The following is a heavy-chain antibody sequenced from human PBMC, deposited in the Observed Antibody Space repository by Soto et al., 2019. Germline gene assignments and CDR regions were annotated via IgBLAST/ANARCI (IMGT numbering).Heavy chain of an antibody. CDR3: ARAMGYCSSTSCYPNWFDP. CDR2: IYYSGST. D-gene: IGHD2-2*01. V-gene: IGHV4-4*02. J-gene: IGHJ5*02. Sequence: QVQLQESGPGLVKPSGTLSLTCAVSGGSISSSNWWSWVRQPPGKGLEWIGYIYYSGSTYYNPSLKSRVTISVDTSKNQFSLKLSSVTAADTAVYYCARAMGYCSSTSCYPNWFDPWGQGTLVTVSS. CDR1: GGSISSSNW.